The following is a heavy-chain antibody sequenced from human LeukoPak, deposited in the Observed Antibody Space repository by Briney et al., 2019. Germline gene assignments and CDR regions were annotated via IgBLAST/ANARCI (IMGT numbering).Heavy chain of an antibody. J-gene: IGHJ3*02. Sequence: SETLSLTCTVSGASISGYYWTWIRQPPGKGLEWIGEINHSGSTNYNPSLKSRVTISVDTSKNQFSLKLSSVTAADTAVYYCARETSGSNDAFDIWGQGTMVTVSS. V-gene: IGHV4-34*01. CDR3: ARETSGSNDAFDI. CDR2: INHSGST. D-gene: IGHD1-26*01. CDR1: GASISGYY.